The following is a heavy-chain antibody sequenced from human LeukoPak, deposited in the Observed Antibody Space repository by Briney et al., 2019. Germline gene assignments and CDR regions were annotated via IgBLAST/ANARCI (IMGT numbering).Heavy chain of an antibody. J-gene: IGHJ6*03. CDR3: ARDSSGVTSYYYYYMDV. Sequence: ASVKVSCKASGYTFTNYGITWVRQAPGQGLEWMGCISGYNGDTKYAQKLQGRVTMTADTSTSTAYLELRSLRSDDSAVYYCARDSSGVTSYYYYYMDVWGKGTTVTVSS. CDR1: GYTFTNYG. V-gene: IGHV1-18*01. D-gene: IGHD2-21*02. CDR2: ISGYNGDT.